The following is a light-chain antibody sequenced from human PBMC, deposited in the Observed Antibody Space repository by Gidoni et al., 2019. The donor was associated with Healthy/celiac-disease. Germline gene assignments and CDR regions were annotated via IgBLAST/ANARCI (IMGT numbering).Light chain of an antibody. V-gene: IGKV3-20*01. J-gene: IGKJ1*01. Sequence: EIVFTQSPGTISLSPGERATLSCRASQSASSSYLAWYQQKPGQAPRLLIYGASSRATGIPDRFSGSGSGTDFTLTISRLEPEDFAVYYCQQYGTSPTWTFGQGTKVEVK. CDR3: QQYGTSPTWT. CDR2: GAS. CDR1: QSASSSY.